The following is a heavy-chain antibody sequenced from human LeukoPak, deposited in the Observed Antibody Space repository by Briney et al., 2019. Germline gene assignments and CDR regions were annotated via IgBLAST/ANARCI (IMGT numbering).Heavy chain of an antibody. J-gene: IGHJ5*02. CDR2: IYYSGST. Sequence: SETLSLTCAVSGGSISSGGYSWRWIRQPPGKGLEWIAYIYYSGSTYYNPSLKSRVTISVDTSKNQFSLKLSSVTAADTAVYYCARRARFLEWLLVRPTSGSWFDPWGQGTLVTVSS. D-gene: IGHD3-3*01. V-gene: IGHV4-30-4*07. CDR1: GGSISSGGYS. CDR3: ARRARFLEWLLVRPTSGSWFDP.